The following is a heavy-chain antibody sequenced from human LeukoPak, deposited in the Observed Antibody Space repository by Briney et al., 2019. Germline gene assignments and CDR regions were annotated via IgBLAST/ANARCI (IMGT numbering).Heavy chain of an antibody. CDR2: ISGGAGST. CDR3: AKVTRIAVARDYFDY. D-gene: IGHD6-19*01. V-gene: IGHV3-23*01. Sequence: GGSLRLSCAASGCTFSSSAMSWVRQAPGKGLEWVSPISGGAGSTYYADSVKGRFTISRDNSKNTLYVHMNSLRAEDTAVYYCAKVTRIAVARDYFDYWGQGTLVTVSS. CDR1: GCTFSSSA. J-gene: IGHJ4*02.